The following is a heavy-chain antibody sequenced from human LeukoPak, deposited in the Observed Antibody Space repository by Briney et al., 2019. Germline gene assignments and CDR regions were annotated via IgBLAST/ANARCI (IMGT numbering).Heavy chain of an antibody. Sequence: GGSLRLSCVASGFTFSSTTMGWVRQAPGRGLEWVSSITAIDGRTYYADSVKGRFTISRDNSKNTLLLQMNSLRAEDTAVYYCARDRAYGTVSIDYWGQGTLVTVSS. D-gene: IGHD4-17*01. J-gene: IGHJ4*02. V-gene: IGHV3-23*01. CDR1: GFTFSSTT. CDR2: ITAIDGRT. CDR3: ARDRAYGTVSIDY.